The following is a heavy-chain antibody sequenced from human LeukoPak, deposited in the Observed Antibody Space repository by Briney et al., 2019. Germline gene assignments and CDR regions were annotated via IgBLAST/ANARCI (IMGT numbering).Heavy chain of an antibody. CDR1: GFTFSNAW. D-gene: IGHD3-22*01. CDR3: ARDHWSDSSGYGGGTDAFDI. V-gene: IGHV3-15*01. CDR2: IKSKTDGGTT. J-gene: IGHJ3*02. Sequence: GGSLRLSCAASGFTFSNAWMSWVRQAPGRGLEWVGRIKSKTDGGTTDYAAPVKGRFTISRDDSKNTLYLQMNSLRAEDTAVYYCARDHWSDSSGYGGGTDAFDIWGQGTMVTVSS.